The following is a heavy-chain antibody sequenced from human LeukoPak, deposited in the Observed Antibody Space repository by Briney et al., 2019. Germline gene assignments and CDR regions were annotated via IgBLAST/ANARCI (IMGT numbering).Heavy chain of an antibody. V-gene: IGHV4-34*01. J-gene: IGHJ4*02. Sequence: SETLSLTCAVSGGSFSGYYWTWIRQPPGEGLEWIGEINHSGSANYNPSLESRVTISLDTSKNQFSLKLSSVTAADTAVYYCARGQGTVTTHWGQGTLVTVSS. CDR3: ARGQGTVTTH. CDR1: GGSFSGYY. CDR2: INHSGSA. D-gene: IGHD4-17*01.